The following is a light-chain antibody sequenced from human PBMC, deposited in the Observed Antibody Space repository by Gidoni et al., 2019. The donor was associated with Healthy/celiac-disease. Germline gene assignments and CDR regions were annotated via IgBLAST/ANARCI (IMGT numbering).Light chain of an antibody. V-gene: IGKV1-39*01. CDR1: QSISSY. CDR2: AAS. J-gene: IGKJ4*01. Sequence: DIQMTQSPSSLSASVGDRVTITCRASQSISSYLNWYQQKPGKAPKLLIYAASSLQSGVPSRFSGSGSGTDFTLTISSLQPEDFATYDCQQSYSTLLLTFGGXTKVEIK. CDR3: QQSYSTLLLT.